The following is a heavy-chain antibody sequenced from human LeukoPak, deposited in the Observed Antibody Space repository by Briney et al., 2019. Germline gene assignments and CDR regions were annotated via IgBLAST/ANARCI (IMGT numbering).Heavy chain of an antibody. Sequence: GGSLRLSCAASGFTFSSYAMSWVRQAPGKGLEWVSGISGSGSSTYYADSVKGRFTVSRDNSKNTLYPQMNSLRAEDTAVYYCAKDSYSSRRFDYWGREPWSPSPQ. V-gene: IGHV3-23*01. J-gene: IGHJ4*02. CDR2: ISGSGSST. CDR1: GFTFSSYA. CDR3: AKDSYSSRRFDY. D-gene: IGHD6-13*01.